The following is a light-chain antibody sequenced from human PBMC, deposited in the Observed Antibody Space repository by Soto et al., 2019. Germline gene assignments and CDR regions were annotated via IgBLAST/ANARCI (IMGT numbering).Light chain of an antibody. CDR2: EVS. V-gene: IGLV2-14*01. CDR3: SSYTSSSTPWV. Sequence: SVLTQPASVSGSPGQSITISCTGTSSDVGGYNYVSWYQQHPGKAPKLMIYEVSNRPSGVSNRFSGSKSGNTASLTISGLQAEDEADYYCSSYTSSSTPWVFGTGTKVTVL. CDR1: SSDVGGYNY. J-gene: IGLJ1*01.